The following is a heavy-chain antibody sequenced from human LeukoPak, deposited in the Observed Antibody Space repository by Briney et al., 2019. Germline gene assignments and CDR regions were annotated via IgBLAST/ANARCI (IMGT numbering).Heavy chain of an antibody. V-gene: IGHV4-38-2*02. CDR3: ARDLGYSGFDWAP. D-gene: IGHD5-12*01. J-gene: IGHJ5*02. CDR2: ISYSGNT. Sequence: SETLSLTCTVSGYSINSGHYWGWIRQPPGKRLEWIGSISYSGNTYYNPTLKSRIIISVDTSKNQFSLNLTSVTAADAAVYYCARDLGYSGFDWAPWGQGTLVTVSS. CDR1: GYSINSGHY.